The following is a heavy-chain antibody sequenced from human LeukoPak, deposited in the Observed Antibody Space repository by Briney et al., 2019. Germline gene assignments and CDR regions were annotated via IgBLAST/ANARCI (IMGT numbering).Heavy chain of an antibody. CDR2: INHSGST. V-gene: IGHV4-34*01. Sequence: SETLSLTCAVYGVSFSGYYWSWIRQPPGKGLEWIGEINHSGSTNYNPSLKSRVTISVDTSKNEFSLKLSSVTAADTAVYYCARVSAWSSTSHSTYGMDVWGQGTTITVSS. CDR1: GVSFSGYY. CDR3: ARVSAWSSTSHSTYGMDV. J-gene: IGHJ6*02. D-gene: IGHD2-2*01.